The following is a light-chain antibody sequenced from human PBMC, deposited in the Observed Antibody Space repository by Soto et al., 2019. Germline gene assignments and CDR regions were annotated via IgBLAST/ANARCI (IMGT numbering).Light chain of an antibody. CDR1: SSDGGGYNY. CDR2: EVS. J-gene: IGLJ2*01. CDR3: SSHTNSSTYVV. Sequence: QSALTQPASVAGSPGQSITISCTGTSSDGGGYNYVSWYQQYPGKAPKLMIYEVSNRPSGVSNRFSGSKSGNTASLTISGLQAEDEADYYCSSHTNSSTYVVFGGGTKLTVL. V-gene: IGLV2-14*01.